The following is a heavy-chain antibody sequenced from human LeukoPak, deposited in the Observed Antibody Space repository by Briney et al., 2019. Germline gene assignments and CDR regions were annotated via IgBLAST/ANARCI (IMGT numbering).Heavy chain of an antibody. J-gene: IGHJ4*02. Sequence: PGGSLRLSCAASGFTFSSYWMSWVRQAPGKGLEWVANIKQDGSEKYYVDSVKGRFTISRDNAKNSLYLQMYSLRAEDTAVYYCARVLRLEYFDYWGQGTLVTVSS. CDR2: IKQDGSEK. CDR3: ARVLRLEYFDY. D-gene: IGHD5-24*01. V-gene: IGHV3-7*01. CDR1: GFTFSSYW.